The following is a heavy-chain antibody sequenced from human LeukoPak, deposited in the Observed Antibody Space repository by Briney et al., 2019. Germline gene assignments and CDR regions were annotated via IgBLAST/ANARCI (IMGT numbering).Heavy chain of an antibody. CDR2: MFHSGDT. CDR3: AKVGAYGDYARHDY. CDR1: GYSISSGSY. D-gene: IGHD4-17*01. Sequence: SETLSLTCAVSGYSISSGSYWGWIRQPPGKGLEWSGNMFHSGDTYHNPSLKSRVTISADTSKNQFSLKLTSVTAADTAVYYCAKVGAYGDYARHDYWGQGTLVTVSS. J-gene: IGHJ4*02. V-gene: IGHV4-38-2*01.